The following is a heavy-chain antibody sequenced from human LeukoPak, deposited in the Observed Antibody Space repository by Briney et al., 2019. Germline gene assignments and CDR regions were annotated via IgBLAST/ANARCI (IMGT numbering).Heavy chain of an antibody. CDR3: ARARCSGGSCYGTDDAFDI. J-gene: IGHJ3*02. D-gene: IGHD2-15*01. Sequence: PGGSLRLSCAASGFTFSGYGMHWVRQAPGKGLEWVAVIWYDGSNKYYADSVKGRFTISRDNSENTLYLQMNSLRAEDTAVYYCARARCSGGSCYGTDDAFDIWGQGTMVTVSS. V-gene: IGHV3-33*01. CDR1: GFTFSGYG. CDR2: IWYDGSNK.